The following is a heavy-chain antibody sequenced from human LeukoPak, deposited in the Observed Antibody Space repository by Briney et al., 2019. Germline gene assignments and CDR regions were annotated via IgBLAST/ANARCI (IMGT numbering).Heavy chain of an antibody. CDR3: AAGDYGDYYYYGMDV. D-gene: IGHD4-17*01. Sequence: EASVKVSFKASGFTFTSSAVQWVRQARGQRLEWIGWIVVGSGNTNYAQKFQERVTITRDMSTSTAYMELSSLRSEDTAVYYCAAGDYGDYYYYGMDVWGQGTTVTVSS. J-gene: IGHJ6*02. CDR1: GFTFTSSA. V-gene: IGHV1-58*01. CDR2: IVVGSGNT.